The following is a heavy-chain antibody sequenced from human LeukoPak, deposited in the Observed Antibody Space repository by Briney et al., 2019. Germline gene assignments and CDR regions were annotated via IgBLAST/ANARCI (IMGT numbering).Heavy chain of an antibody. Sequence: PGGSLRLSCAASGFTFSSYSMNWVRQAPGKGLEWVSYISSSTIYYADSVKGRFTISRDNAKNSLYLQMNSLRDEDTAVYYCARVGAYDFWSGYHHPFFDYWGQGTLVAVSS. CDR1: GFTFSSYS. J-gene: IGHJ4*02. CDR3: ARVGAYDFWSGYHHPFFDY. CDR2: ISSSTI. V-gene: IGHV3-48*02. D-gene: IGHD3-3*01.